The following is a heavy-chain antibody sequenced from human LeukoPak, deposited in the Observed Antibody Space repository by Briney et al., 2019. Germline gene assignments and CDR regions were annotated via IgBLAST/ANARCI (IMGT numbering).Heavy chain of an antibody. V-gene: IGHV3-43*02. Sequence: GGSLTLSCEPSGLTFDDYAMHWVRQAPGKGLEWVSLISGDGHVTFHADSVKGRFTMSRDNSKNSLYLQMNSLRAEDTAVYFCAKGIWGVRGVIGDAFDIWGQGTMVTVSS. CDR2: ISGDGHVT. CDR1: GLTFDDYA. J-gene: IGHJ3*02. CDR3: AKGIWGVRGVIGDAFDI. D-gene: IGHD3-10*01.